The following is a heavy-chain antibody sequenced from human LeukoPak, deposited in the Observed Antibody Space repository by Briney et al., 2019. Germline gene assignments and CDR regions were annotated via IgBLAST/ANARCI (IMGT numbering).Heavy chain of an antibody. CDR1: GGSFSGYY. V-gene: IGHV4-34*01. CDR3: ARASGFQLLYYFDY. CDR2: INHSRST. J-gene: IGHJ4*02. Sequence: PSETLSLTCAVYGGSFSGYYWSWIRQPPGKGLEWIGEINHSRSTNYNPSLKSRVTISVDTSKNQFSLKLSSVTAADTAVYYCARASGFQLLYYFDYWGQGTLVTVSS. D-gene: IGHD2-2*01.